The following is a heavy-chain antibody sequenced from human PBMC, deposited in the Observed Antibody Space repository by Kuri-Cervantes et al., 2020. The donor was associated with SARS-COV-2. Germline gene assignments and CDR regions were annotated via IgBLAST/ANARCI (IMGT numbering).Heavy chain of an antibody. CDR3: ARDLRLGKSLDY. V-gene: IGHV3-11*04. J-gene: IGHJ4*02. CDR1: GFTFSDYY. Sequence: GGSLRLSCAASGFTFSDYYIIWIRQAPGKGLEWVSYISNSGTMIHYADSVKGRFPISRDNAKNSVYLLMNSLRAEDTAVYYFARDLRLGKSLDYWGQGTLVTVSS. D-gene: IGHD7-27*01. CDR2: ISNSGTMI.